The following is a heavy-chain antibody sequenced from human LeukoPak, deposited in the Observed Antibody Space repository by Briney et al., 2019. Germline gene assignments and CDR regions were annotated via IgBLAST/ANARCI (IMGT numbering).Heavy chain of an antibody. CDR1: GITVTDYF. Sequence: VASVKVSCKASGITVTDYFIHWVRQAPGQGLEWMGWINPHNGGTNYVQKFQGRVTMTRDTSINTVYMEVTRLTSADTAIYYCAGHSSSSDGWFDPWGQGIQVTVSS. CDR2: INPHNGGT. V-gene: IGHV1-2*02. J-gene: IGHJ5*02. CDR3: AGHSSSSDGWFDP. D-gene: IGHD6-6*01.